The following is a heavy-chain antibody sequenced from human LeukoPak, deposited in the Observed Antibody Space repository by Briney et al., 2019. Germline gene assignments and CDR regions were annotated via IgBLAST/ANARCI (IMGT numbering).Heavy chain of an antibody. D-gene: IGHD3-22*01. V-gene: IGHV1-2*02. CDR2: INPNSGGT. CDR3: ARVYRRGGDSSGPPFDY. J-gene: IGHJ4*02. CDR1: GYTFTGYY. Sequence: ASVKVSCKASGYTFTGYYMHWVRQAPGQGLEWMGWINPNSGGTNYAQKFQGRVTMTRDTSTSTVYMELNSLRSEDTAVYYCARVYRRGGDSSGPPFDYWGQGTLVTDSS.